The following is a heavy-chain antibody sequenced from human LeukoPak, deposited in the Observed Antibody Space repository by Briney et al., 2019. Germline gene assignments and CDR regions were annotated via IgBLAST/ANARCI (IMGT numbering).Heavy chain of an antibody. D-gene: IGHD3-10*01. V-gene: IGHV1-18*01. J-gene: IGHJ5*01. CDR3: ARTFYYDSGSYFLGWFDP. CDR2: ISTSNGDT. CDR1: GYTFTTFG. Sequence: ASVKVSCKASGYTFTTFGISWVRQAPREGLEWMGCISTSNGDTKYAQKLQGRITMTTDTSTSTAYMELRSLRSDDTAVYYCARTFYYDSGSYFLGWFDPLGQGTLVTVSS.